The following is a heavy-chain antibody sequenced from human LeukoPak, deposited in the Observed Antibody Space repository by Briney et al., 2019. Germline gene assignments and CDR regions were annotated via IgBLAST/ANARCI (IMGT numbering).Heavy chain of an antibody. V-gene: IGHV3-23*01. J-gene: IGHJ4*02. CDR3: AKDPSTNYYYDSSGYGY. D-gene: IGHD3-22*01. Sequence: GGSLRLSCAASGLTFSSYAMSWVRQAPGKGLEWVSAISGSGGSTYYADSVKGRFTISRDNSKNTLYLQMNSLRAEDTAVYYCAKDPSTNYYYDSSGYGYWGQGTLVTVSS. CDR1: GLTFSSYA. CDR2: ISGSGGST.